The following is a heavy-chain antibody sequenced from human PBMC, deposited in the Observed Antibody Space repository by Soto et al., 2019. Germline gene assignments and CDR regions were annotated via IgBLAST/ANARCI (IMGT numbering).Heavy chain of an antibody. V-gene: IGHV3-23*01. Sequence: EVQLLESGGGLVQPGGSLRLSCAASGFTFSSYAMSWVRQAPGKGLEWVSAISGSGGSTYYADSVKGRFTISRDNSKKPLYLQMNSLRAEDTAVYYCAKIPHSSSWYLDAFDIWGQGTMVTVSS. D-gene: IGHD6-13*01. CDR1: GFTFSSYA. J-gene: IGHJ3*02. CDR2: ISGSGGST. CDR3: AKIPHSSSWYLDAFDI.